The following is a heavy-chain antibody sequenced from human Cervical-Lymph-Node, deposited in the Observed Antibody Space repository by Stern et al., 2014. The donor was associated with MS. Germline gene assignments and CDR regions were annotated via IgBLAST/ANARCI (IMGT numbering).Heavy chain of an antibody. Sequence: VQLLESGPGLVKPSETLSLTCSVSGGSVSSGTYYWSWIRQPPGKGPEWIGYVYYTGSTSYNPSLKSRVTISVDTSKNQFSLKLSSVTAADTAVYYCVRETGLVWFGENHYGLDVWGQGTTVTVSS. CDR3: VRETGLVWFGENHYGLDV. D-gene: IGHD3-10*01. CDR1: GGSVSSGTYY. CDR2: VYYTGST. J-gene: IGHJ6*02. V-gene: IGHV4-61*01.